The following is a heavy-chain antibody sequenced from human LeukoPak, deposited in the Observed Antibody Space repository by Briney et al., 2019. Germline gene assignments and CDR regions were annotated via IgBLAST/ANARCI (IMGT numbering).Heavy chain of an antibody. J-gene: IGHJ4*02. D-gene: IGHD5-12*01. V-gene: IGHV3-48*04. CDR2: ISSGSSTK. CDR3: ARASGGYDSYFDY. CDR1: GLTLSSYS. Sequence: TGGSLRLSCAASGLTLSSYSMNWVRRAPGKGLEWVSYISSGSSTKYYADSVKGRFTISSDNAKNSLYLQMNSLRAEDTAVYYCARASGGYDSYFDYWGQGTLVTVSS.